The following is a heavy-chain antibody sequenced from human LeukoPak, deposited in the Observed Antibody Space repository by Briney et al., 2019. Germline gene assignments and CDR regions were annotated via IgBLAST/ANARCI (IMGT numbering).Heavy chain of an antibody. V-gene: IGHV3-11*06. CDR2: ISSSSSYT. J-gene: IGHJ6*02. CDR1: GFTFSDYY. CDR3: VRGSSDWNGMDV. D-gene: IGHD6-19*01. Sequence: GGSLRLSCAASGFTFSDYYMSWVRQAPGKELEWVSYISSSSSYTKYADSVKGRFTISRDNAKNTLYLQMNSLGVEDTAVYYCVRGSSDWNGMDVWGQGTTVTVSS.